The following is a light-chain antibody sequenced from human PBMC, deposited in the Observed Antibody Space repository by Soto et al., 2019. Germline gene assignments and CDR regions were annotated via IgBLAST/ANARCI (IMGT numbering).Light chain of an antibody. CDR2: EGN. CDR3: CSYAPSRTLL. Sequence: VLTQPASVSGTPVESITISSTGTSSYVGSYNLVTWYQQHPGRVPKLILYEGNKRPSGVSSRFSASTSGNTASLPIFGLQAEDEADYFCCSYAPSRTLLFGGGTKVTVL. CDR1: SSYVGSYNL. J-gene: IGLJ1*01. V-gene: IGLV2-23*01.